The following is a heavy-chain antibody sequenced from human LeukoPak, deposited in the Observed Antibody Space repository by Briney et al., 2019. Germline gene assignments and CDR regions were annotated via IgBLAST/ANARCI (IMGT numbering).Heavy chain of an antibody. Sequence: SETLSLTCTVSGDSISDYYWSWIRQPAGKGLELIGRIYTNGITNYNPSLKSRVTTSVDTSKNQFSLKLSSVTAADTAVYYCAREPRGGYFFFDYWGQGTLVTVSS. CDR3: AREPRGGYFFFDY. CDR2: IYTNGIT. D-gene: IGHD3-10*01. J-gene: IGHJ4*02. CDR1: GDSISDYY. V-gene: IGHV4-4*07.